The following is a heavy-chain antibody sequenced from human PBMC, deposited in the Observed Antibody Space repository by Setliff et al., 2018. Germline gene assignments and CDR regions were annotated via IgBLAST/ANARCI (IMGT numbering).Heavy chain of an antibody. V-gene: IGHV1-18*01. Sequence: ASVKVSCKASGYTFRQSIVSWVRQAPGQGLEWLGWIGXXXXXXXXXXXXXXXXTXXXDTSTSTAYMELRTLRSDDTAVYYCARDVLEWQRLGNYYYNGMDVWGQGTTVTVSS. CDR2: IGXXXXXX. CDR3: ARDVLEWQRLGNYYYNGMDV. CDR1: GYTFRQSI. J-gene: IGHJ6*02. D-gene: IGHD3-3*01.